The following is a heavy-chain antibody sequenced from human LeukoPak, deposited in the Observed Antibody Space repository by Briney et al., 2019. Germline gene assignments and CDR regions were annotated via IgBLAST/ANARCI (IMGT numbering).Heavy chain of an antibody. V-gene: IGHV3-23*01. J-gene: IGHJ4*02. CDR2: ISGSGTNT. Sequence: GGSLRLSCAASGFTLISYAMSWVRQARGKGLEGVSSISGSGTNTYYADAVKGRYTISRDNSKNTLYLQMNSLRAEDTAVYFCAKRRGIAVAGTNAKHFDYWGQGTLVPVSS. CDR3: AKRRGIAVAGTNAKHFDY. CDR1: GFTLISYA. D-gene: IGHD6-19*01.